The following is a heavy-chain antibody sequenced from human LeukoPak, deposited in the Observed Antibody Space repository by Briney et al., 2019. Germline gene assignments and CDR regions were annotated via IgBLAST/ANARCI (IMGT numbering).Heavy chain of an antibody. Sequence: PSQTLSLTCTVSGGSISSGDYYWSWIRQPPGKGLEWIGYIYYSGSTYYNPSLKSRVTISVDTSKNQFSLKLSSVTAADTAVYYCARSLEGYGSGSYQNDCWGQGTLVTVSS. CDR1: GGSISSGDYY. CDR2: IYYSGST. D-gene: IGHD3-10*01. CDR3: ARSLEGYGSGSYQNDC. J-gene: IGHJ4*02. V-gene: IGHV4-30-4*01.